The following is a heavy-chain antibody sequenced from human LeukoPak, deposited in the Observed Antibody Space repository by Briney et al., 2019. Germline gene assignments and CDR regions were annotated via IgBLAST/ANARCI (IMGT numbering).Heavy chain of an antibody. Sequence: ASVKVSCKASGYTFTGYYMHWVRQAPGQRLEWMGWINAGNGNTKYSQKFQGRVTITRDTSASTAYMELSSLRSEDTAVYYCARTTIEYSSSSGWFDPWGQGTLVTVSS. J-gene: IGHJ5*02. CDR3: ARTTIEYSSSSGWFDP. CDR1: GYTFTGYY. D-gene: IGHD6-6*01. V-gene: IGHV1-3*01. CDR2: INAGNGNT.